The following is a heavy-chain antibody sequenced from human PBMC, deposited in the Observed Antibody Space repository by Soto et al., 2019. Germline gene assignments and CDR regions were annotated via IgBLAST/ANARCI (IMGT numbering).Heavy chain of an antibody. CDR3: AVGLYYDFWSGYSADIDY. CDR1: GYTFTSYG. CDR2: ISAYNGNT. D-gene: IGHD3-3*01. Sequence: ASVKVSCKASGYTFTSYGISWVRQAPGQGLEWMGWISAYNGNTNYAQKLQGRVTMTTDTSTSTAYMELRSLRSDDTAVYYCAVGLYYDFWSGYSADIDYWGQGTLGTSPQ. J-gene: IGHJ4*02. V-gene: IGHV1-18*01.